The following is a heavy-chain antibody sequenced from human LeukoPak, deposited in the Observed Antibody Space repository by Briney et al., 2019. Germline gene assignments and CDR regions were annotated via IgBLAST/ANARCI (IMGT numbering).Heavy chain of an antibody. CDR2: INTDGSYS. J-gene: IGHJ4*02. Sequence: GSLRLSCAASGFPFRYFWMHWFRQTPGKGLVWVSCINTDGSYSTYADSVKGRFTISRDNVRNTLYLQMNSLRAEDTAVYYCAKAYFDGYNYGSDYWGQGTLVTVSS. V-gene: IGHV3-74*01. CDR1: GFPFRYFW. CDR3: AKAYFDGYNYGSDY. D-gene: IGHD5-24*01.